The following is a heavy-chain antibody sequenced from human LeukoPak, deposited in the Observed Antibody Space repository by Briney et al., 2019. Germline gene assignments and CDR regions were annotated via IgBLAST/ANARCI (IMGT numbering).Heavy chain of an antibody. CDR3: ARTSGTVVVVAATLLSFDY. V-gene: IGHV1-8*01. CDR1: GYTFTSYD. Sequence: ASVKVSCKASGYTFTSYDINWVRQATGQGLEWMGWMNPNSGNTGYAQKFQGRVTMTRNTSISTAYMELSSLRSEDTAVYYCARTSGTVVVVAATLLSFDYWGQGTLVTVSS. J-gene: IGHJ4*02. D-gene: IGHD2-15*01. CDR2: MNPNSGNT.